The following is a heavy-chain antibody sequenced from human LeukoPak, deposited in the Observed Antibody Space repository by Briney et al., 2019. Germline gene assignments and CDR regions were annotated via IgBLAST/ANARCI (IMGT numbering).Heavy chain of an antibody. CDR1: GFTFDDYA. CDR3: ARDGNYFDTTPNWFDT. D-gene: IGHD3-22*01. J-gene: IGHJ5*02. Sequence: GGSLRLSCAASGFTFDDYAMHWVRQTPGKGLEWVAFLCFDGSHQYYADSVRGRFIISRDNSNNTLYLQMNSLRADDTAVYYCARDGNYFDTTPNWFDTWGQGTLVTVSS. V-gene: IGHV3-33*08. CDR2: LCFDGSHQ.